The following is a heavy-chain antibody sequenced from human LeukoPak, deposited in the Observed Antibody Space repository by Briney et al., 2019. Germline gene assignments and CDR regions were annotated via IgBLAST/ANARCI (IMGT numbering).Heavy chain of an antibody. D-gene: IGHD3-22*01. CDR2: INPNSGGT. Sequence: ASVKVSCKASGYTFTGYYIHWVRQAPGQGLEWMGRINPNSGGTNYAQKFQGRVTMTRDTSITTAYMDLSRLRSDDTAVYYCARDIVGIGYYDSSGHEDYWGQGSLVTVSS. V-gene: IGHV1-2*06. J-gene: IGHJ4*02. CDR3: ARDIVGIGYYDSSGHEDY. CDR1: GYTFTGYY.